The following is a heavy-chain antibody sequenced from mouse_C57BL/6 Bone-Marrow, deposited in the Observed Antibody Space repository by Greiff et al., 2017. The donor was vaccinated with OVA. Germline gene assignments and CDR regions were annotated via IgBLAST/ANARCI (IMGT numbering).Heavy chain of an antibody. Sequence: VQLQQSGPELVKPGASVKISCKASGYTFTDYYMNWVKQSHGKSLEWIGDINPNNGGTSYNQKFKGKATLTVDKSSSTAYMELRSLTSEDSAVYYCARGYYGSSGGFAYWGQGTLVTVSA. V-gene: IGHV1-26*01. CDR3: ARGYYGSSGGFAY. CDR1: GYTFTDYY. CDR2: INPNNGGT. D-gene: IGHD1-1*01. J-gene: IGHJ3*01.